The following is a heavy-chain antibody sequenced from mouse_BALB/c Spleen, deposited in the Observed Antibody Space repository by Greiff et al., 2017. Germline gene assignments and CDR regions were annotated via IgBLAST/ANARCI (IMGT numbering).Heavy chain of an antibody. Sequence: QVTLKESGPGILQPSQTLSLTCSFSGFSLSTPGMGVGWIRQPSGKGLEWLAHIWWDDDKYYNTALKSGLTISKDTSKNQVFLKIASVDTADTATYYCARIVDDGYYWFAYWGQGTLVTVSA. D-gene: IGHD2-3*01. J-gene: IGHJ3*01. CDR1: GFSLSTPGMG. CDR3: ARIVDDGYYWFAY. CDR2: IWWDDDK. V-gene: IGHV8-8*01.